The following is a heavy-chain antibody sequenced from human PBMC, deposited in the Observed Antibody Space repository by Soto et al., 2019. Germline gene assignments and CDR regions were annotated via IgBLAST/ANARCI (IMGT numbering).Heavy chain of an antibody. V-gene: IGHV5-51*01. J-gene: IGHJ3*02. Sequence: PGESLKISCQGFGYDFTTYWVAWVRQKPGKGPEWMGVIYPADSDTRYSPSFQGQVTISADKSVNTAYLQWRTLRASDTAMYYCAGPQAKELGTIRGAFEIWGQGTMVTVSS. D-gene: IGHD2-8*01. CDR2: IYPADSDT. CDR1: GYDFTTYW. CDR3: AGPQAKELGTIRGAFEI.